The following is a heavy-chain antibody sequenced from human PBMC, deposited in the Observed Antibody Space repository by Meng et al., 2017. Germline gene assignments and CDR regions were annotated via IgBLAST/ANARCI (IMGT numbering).Heavy chain of an antibody. CDR3: ARGLRITMVRGVKGWFDP. Sequence: PVQQWGAGPLKPSDALSLTFAGYGGSFSGYYWIWIRQPPGKGLEWIGEINHSGSTNYNPSLKSRVTISVDTSKNQFSLKLSSVTAADTAVYYCARGLRITMVRGVKGWFDPWGQGTLVTVSS. J-gene: IGHJ5*02. V-gene: IGHV4-34*01. CDR1: GGSFSGYY. D-gene: IGHD3-10*01. CDR2: INHSGST.